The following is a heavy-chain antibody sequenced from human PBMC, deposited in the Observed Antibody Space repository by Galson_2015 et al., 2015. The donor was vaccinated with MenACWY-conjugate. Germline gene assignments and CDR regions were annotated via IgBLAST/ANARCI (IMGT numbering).Heavy chain of an antibody. Sequence: SETLSLTCTVSGASISSHLWSWFRQPPGKGLEWIAYIRDTGSLKDNPSLKSRVTMSADKPNNQFSLRLISVTAADTAVYYCARLPTWGSSFGYFDYWGQGILVAVSS. CDR1: GASISSHL. CDR2: IRDTGSL. J-gene: IGHJ4*02. D-gene: IGHD7-27*01. CDR3: ARLPTWGSSFGYFDY. V-gene: IGHV4-59*08.